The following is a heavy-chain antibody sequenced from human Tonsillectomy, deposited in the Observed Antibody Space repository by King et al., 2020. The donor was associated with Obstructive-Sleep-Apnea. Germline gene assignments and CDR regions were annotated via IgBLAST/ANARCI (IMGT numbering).Heavy chain of an antibody. D-gene: IGHD3-10*01. J-gene: IGHJ4*02. CDR3: ARRGDLDY. Sequence: VQLVESGGGLVQPGGSLRLSCAASGFTFSNYWMSWVRQAPGKGREWVANIKQDGSEKYYVDSVKGRFTISRDNAKNSLYLQMNSLRAEDTAMYYCARRGDLDYWGQGTLVTVSS. CDR1: GFTFSNYW. CDR2: IKQDGSEK. V-gene: IGHV3-7*01.